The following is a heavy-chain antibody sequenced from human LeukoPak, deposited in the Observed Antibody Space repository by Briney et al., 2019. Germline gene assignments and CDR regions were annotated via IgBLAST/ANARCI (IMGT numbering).Heavy chain of an antibody. CDR3: ATGPTQLWLRSEDYYGMDV. CDR1: GYTLTQLS. D-gene: IGHD5-18*01. Sequence: ASVKVSCKVSGYTLTQLSMHWVRQAPGKGLEGMGGFDPEDGETIYAQKFQGRVTMTEDTSTDTAYMELSSLRSEDTAVYYCATGPTQLWLRSEDYYGMDVWGKGTTVTVSS. V-gene: IGHV1-24*01. CDR2: FDPEDGET. J-gene: IGHJ6*04.